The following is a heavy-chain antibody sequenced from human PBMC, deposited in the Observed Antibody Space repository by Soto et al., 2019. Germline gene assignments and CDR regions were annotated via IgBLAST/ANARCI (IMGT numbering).Heavy chain of an antibody. D-gene: IGHD3-10*01. CDR2: ISYDGSNK. CDR1: GFTFSSYG. J-gene: IGHJ3*02. Sequence: GGSLRLSCAASGFTFSSYGMHWVRQAPGKGLEWVAVISYDGSNKYYADSVKGRFTISRDNSKNTLYLQMNSLRAEDTAVYYCAKGRGFAIWGQGTMVTVSS. CDR3: AKGRGFAI. V-gene: IGHV3-30*18.